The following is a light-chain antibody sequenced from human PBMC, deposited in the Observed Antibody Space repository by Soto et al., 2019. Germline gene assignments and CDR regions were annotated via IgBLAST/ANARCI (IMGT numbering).Light chain of an antibody. CDR3: QQRSNWSP. V-gene: IGKV3-11*01. CDR1: QSVSSY. Sequence: EIVLTQSPATLSFSPGERATLSCRASQSVSSYLAWYQQKPGQAPRLLIYDASNRATGIPARFSGSGSGTDFTLTISSLEPEDFAVYYCQQRSNWSPFGGGTKVEIK. J-gene: IGKJ4*01. CDR2: DAS.